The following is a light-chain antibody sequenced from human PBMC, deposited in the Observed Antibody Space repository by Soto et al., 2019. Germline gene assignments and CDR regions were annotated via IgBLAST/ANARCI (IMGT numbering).Light chain of an antibody. CDR3: QQYSTYPWT. J-gene: IGKJ1*01. CDR2: KAS. V-gene: IGKV1-5*03. Sequence: DIPMTQSPSTLSASVGDRVTITCRAIQSISSLLAWYQQKPGKAPKLLLYKASSLESGVPSGFSGSGSGTEFTLTISSLQPDDFATYYCQQYSTYPWTFGQGTKVEIK. CDR1: QSISSL.